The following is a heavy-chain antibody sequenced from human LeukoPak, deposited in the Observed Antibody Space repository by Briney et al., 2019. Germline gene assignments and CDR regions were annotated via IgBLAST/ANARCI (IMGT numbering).Heavy chain of an antibody. CDR3: AYSDIVVVPAARGGYYYYYMDV. J-gene: IGHJ6*03. D-gene: IGHD2-2*01. CDR2: IIPIFGTA. Sequence: ASVKVSCKASGGTFSSYAISWVRQAPGQGLEWMGGIIPIFGTANYAQKFQGRVTITADKSTSTAYMELSSLRSDDTAVYYCAYSDIVVVPAARGGYYYYYMDVWGKGTTVTVSS. CDR1: GGTFSSYA. V-gene: IGHV1-69*06.